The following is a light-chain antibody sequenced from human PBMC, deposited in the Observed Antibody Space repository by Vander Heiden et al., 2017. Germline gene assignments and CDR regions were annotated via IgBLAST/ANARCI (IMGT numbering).Light chain of an antibody. V-gene: IGKV1-39*01. CDR1: QSISSY. CDR3: RQSDSTPYT. J-gene: IGKJ2*01. CDR2: AAS. Sequence: DIQMTQSPSSLSASVGDRVTITCRASQSISSYLNWYQQKPGKAPKLLIYAASSLQSGVPSRFSGSGSGTDFTLTISRLQPEDFATYYCRQSDSTPYTFGQGTKLEIK.